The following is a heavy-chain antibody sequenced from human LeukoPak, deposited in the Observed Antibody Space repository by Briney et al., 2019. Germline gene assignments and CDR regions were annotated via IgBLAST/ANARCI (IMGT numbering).Heavy chain of an antibody. V-gene: IGHV3-7*01. CDR3: ARVRDGYKPPKLSSYYYMDV. CDR1: GFIIISYR. D-gene: IGHD5-24*01. CDR2: IKQDGSEE. Sequence: GESLRLSCAASGFIIISYRMSWVRQAPGKGLEWVANIKQDGSEEYYVDSVKGRFTISRDNAKNSLYLQMSSLRAEDTAVYYCARVRDGYKPPKLSSYYYMDVWGKGTTVTISS. J-gene: IGHJ6*03.